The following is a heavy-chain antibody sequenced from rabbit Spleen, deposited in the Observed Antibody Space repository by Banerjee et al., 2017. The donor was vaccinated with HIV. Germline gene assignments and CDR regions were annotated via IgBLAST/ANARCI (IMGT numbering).Heavy chain of an antibody. CDR3: ARNAGYANYGYSTLDL. CDR2: IDPVFGNT. V-gene: IGHV1S47*01. Sequence: QDQLVESGGGLVQPGGSLTLSCKASGFDFSSYGMSWVRQAPGKGLEWTGYIDPVFGNTYYASWVNGRFTISSHNAQNTLYLQLNSLTAADTATYFCARNAGYANYGYSTLDLWGPGALVTVS. J-gene: IGHJ4*01. CDR1: GFDFSSYG. D-gene: IGHD6-1*01.